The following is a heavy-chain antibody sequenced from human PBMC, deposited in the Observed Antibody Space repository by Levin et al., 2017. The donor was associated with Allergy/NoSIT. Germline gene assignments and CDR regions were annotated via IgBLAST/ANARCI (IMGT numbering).Heavy chain of an antibody. Sequence: GGDWGGQEPGKGLEWVAVIWASGNNKYYTDSVRGRFTLSRDNSKNMLYMQMNGLRVEDTAVYYCARAMITFGGVIVNDAFDIWGQGTMVTVSS. D-gene: IGHD3-16*02. J-gene: IGHJ3*02. V-gene: IGHV3-33*01. CDR2: IWASGNNK. CDR3: ARAMITFGGVIVNDAFDI. CDR1: G.